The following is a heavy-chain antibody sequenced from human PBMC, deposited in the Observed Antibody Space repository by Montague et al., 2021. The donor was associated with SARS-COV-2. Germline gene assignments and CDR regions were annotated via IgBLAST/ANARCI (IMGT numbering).Heavy chain of an antibody. CDR2: TYYRSKWYN. V-gene: IGHV6-1*01. J-gene: IGHJ2*01. CDR1: GDSVSSHIAT. Sequence: CAISGDSVSSHIATWNWLRQSPSRGLEWLGRTYYRSKWYNDYAVSVKSRVIINPDTSNNRIFLQLNSVTPEDTAVYYCARAYCGGDCYFYWYFDLWGRGTLVTVSS. CDR3: ARAYCGGDCYFYWYFDL. D-gene: IGHD2-21*02.